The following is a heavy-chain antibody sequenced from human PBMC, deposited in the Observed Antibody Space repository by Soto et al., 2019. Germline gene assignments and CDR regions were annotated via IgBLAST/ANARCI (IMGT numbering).Heavy chain of an antibody. CDR2: ISYDGSNK. V-gene: IGHV3-30-3*01. CDR1: GFTFSSYA. CDR3: ARDGTIVVVVAAPPRYYYGMDV. Sequence: SLRLSCAASGFTFSSYAMHWVRQAPGKGLEWVAVISYDGSNKYYADSVKGRFTISRDNSKNTLYLQMNSLRAEDTAVYYCARDGTIVVVVAAPPRYYYGMDVWGQGTTVTVSS. D-gene: IGHD2-15*01. J-gene: IGHJ6*02.